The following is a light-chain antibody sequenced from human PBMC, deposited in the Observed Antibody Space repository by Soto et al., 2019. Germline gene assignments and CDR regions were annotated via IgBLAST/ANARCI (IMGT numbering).Light chain of an antibody. CDR2: GAS. CDR1: QSVSSN. Sequence: EIVMTQSPATLSVSPGERATLSCRASQSVSSNLAWYHQKPGQAPRLLIYGASTRATGIPARFSGSGSGTEFTLTISSLQSEGFAVYYCQQYNNWPPWTFGQGTKVEIK. J-gene: IGKJ1*01. CDR3: QQYNNWPPWT. V-gene: IGKV3-15*01.